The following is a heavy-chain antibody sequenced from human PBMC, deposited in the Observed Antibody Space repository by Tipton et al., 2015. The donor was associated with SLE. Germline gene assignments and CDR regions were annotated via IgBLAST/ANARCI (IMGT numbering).Heavy chain of an antibody. CDR2: IYHSGST. J-gene: IGHJ4*02. CDR3: ASGEMATIRGFDY. D-gene: IGHD5-24*01. Sequence: TLSLTCAVYGGSFSGYYWSWIRQPPGKGLEWIGSIYHSGSTYYNPSLKSRVTISVDTSKNQFSLKLSSVTAADTAVYYCASGEMATIRGFDYWGQGTLVTVSS. CDR1: GGSFSGYY. V-gene: IGHV4-34*01.